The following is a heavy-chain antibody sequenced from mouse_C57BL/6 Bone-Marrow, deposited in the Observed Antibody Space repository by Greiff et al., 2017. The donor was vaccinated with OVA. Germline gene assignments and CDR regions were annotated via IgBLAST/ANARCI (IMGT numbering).Heavy chain of an antibody. CDR1: GYTFTSYG. V-gene: IGHV1-81*01. CDR3: ARGMVTTCWYFDV. Sequence: VQLQQSGAELARPGASVKLSCKASGYTFTSYGISWVKQRTGQGLEWIGEIYPRSGNTYYNEKFKGKATLTADKSSSTAYMELRRLTSEDSAVYFCARGMVTTCWYFDVWGTGTTVTVSS. CDR2: IYPRSGNT. D-gene: IGHD2-2*01. J-gene: IGHJ1*03.